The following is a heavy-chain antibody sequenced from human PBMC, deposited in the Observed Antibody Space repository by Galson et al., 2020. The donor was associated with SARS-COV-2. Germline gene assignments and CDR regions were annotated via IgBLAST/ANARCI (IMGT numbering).Heavy chain of an antibody. Sequence: ETSETPSLNCTVSGGSISSGDYYWRWIRQPPGQGLEWIGYIYSSGSTYYNPSLKRRVTISVDTSKNQFSLKLSSVPAADTAVYYCARCGRSTIFVVVKGVDYWGQGTLVTVSS. CDR1: GGSISSGDYY. CDR2: IYSSGST. D-gene: IGHD3-3*01. V-gene: IGHV4-30-4*01. CDR3: ARCGRSTIFVVVKGVDY. J-gene: IGHJ4*02.